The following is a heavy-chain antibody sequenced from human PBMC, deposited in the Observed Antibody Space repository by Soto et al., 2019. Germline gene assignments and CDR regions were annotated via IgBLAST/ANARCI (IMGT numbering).Heavy chain of an antibody. CDR1: GLTVSTNY. J-gene: IGHJ6*02. V-gene: IGHV3-66*01. CDR3: ARDYDTSRGDWAYYGIDV. CDR2: IYYGGTT. Sequence: SLRISCAASGLTVSTNYMSWVRQAPGKGLEWVSIIYYGGTTYYADSVKGRFTISRDDSKNTLYLQMHSLRAEDTAVYYCARDYDTSRGDWAYYGIDVWGQGTTVTVSS. D-gene: IGHD3-9*01.